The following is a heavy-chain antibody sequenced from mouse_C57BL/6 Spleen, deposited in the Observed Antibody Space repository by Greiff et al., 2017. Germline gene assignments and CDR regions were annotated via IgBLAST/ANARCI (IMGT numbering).Heavy chain of an antibody. J-gene: IGHJ1*03. CDR1: GYSITSGYY. V-gene: IGHV3-6*01. Sequence: EVQLQESGPGLVKPSHSLSLTCSVTGYSITSGYYWNWIRQFPGNKLEWMGYISYDGSNNYNPSLKNRISITRDTSKNQFFLKLNSVTTEDTATYYCARYYRYFDVWGTGTTVTVSS. D-gene: IGHD2-12*01. CDR2: ISYDGSN. CDR3: ARYYRYFDV.